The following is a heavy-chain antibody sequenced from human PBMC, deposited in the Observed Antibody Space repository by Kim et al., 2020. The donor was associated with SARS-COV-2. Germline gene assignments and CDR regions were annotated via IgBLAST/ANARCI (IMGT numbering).Heavy chain of an antibody. D-gene: IGHD1-26*01. CDR2: IWYDGSNK. CDR3: ARDLSYYWELLRYYYGMDV. V-gene: IGHV3-33*01. Sequence: GGSLRLSCAASGFTFSSYGMHWVRQAPGKGLEWVAVIWYDGSNKYYADSVKGRFTISRDNSKNTLYLQMNSLRAEDTAVHYCARDLSYYWELLRYYYGMDVWGQGTTVTVSS. J-gene: IGHJ6*02. CDR1: GFTFSSYG.